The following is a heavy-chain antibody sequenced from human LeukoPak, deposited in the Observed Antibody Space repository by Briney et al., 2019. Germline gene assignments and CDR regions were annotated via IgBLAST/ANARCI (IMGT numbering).Heavy chain of an antibody. J-gene: IGHJ3*02. V-gene: IGHV4-38-2*02. D-gene: IGHD3-22*01. CDR1: GYSISSSYY. Sequence: SETLSLTCTVSGYSISSSYYWGWIRPPPGKGLEWIGNIDYNEITYYNPSLKSRVTISVDTSKTQLSLKLNSVTAADTAVYYCARDRAYYYDSSGYHGAFDIWGQGTLVTVSS. CDR2: IDYNEIT. CDR3: ARDRAYYYDSSGYHGAFDI.